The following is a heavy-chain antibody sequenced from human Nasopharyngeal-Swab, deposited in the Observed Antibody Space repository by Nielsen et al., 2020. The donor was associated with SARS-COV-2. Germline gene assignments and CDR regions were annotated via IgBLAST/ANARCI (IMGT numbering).Heavy chain of an antibody. CDR1: GGSFSGYY. J-gene: IGHJ6*02. CDR3: ARGEDSSSSTHAIRYYDYGMDV. Sequence: GSLRLSCAVYGGSFSGYYWSWIRQPPGKGLEWIGEINHSGSTNYNPSLKSRVTISVDTSKNQFSLKLSSVTAADTAVYYRARGEDSSSSTHAIRYYDYGMDVWGQGTTVTVSS. CDR2: INHSGST. V-gene: IGHV4-34*01. D-gene: IGHD6-6*01.